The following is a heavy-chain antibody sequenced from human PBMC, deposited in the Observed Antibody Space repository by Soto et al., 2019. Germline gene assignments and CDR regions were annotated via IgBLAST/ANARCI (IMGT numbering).Heavy chain of an antibody. CDR2: IYHSGST. CDR3: ASTTGYSYGSAFDY. V-gene: IGHV4-4*02. D-gene: IGHD5-18*01. Sequence: PSETLSLTCAVSSGSISSSNWWSWVRQPPGKGLEWIGEIYHSGSTNYNPSLKSRVTISVDKSKNQFSLKLSSVTAADTAVYYCASTTGYSYGSAFDYWGQGTLVTVSS. J-gene: IGHJ4*02. CDR1: SGSISSSNW.